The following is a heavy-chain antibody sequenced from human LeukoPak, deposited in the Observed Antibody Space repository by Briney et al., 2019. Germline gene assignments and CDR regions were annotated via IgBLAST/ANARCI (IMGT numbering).Heavy chain of an antibody. CDR1: GGSISSYD. CDR3: ARVLSVGSGSYFSYYFDN. Sequence: HSETLSLTCGVSGGSISSYDWSWIRQPPAKGLELMGYIYHSGNTNYNPFLKSRITMSVDTSKNQISLKLNSVTAADTAVYYCARVLSVGSGSYFSYYFDNWGKGTLVTVSS. V-gene: IGHV4-59*01. J-gene: IGHJ4*02. D-gene: IGHD3-10*01. CDR2: IYHSGNT.